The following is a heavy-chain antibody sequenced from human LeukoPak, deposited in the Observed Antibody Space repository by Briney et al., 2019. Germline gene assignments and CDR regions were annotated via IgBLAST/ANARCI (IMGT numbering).Heavy chain of an antibody. V-gene: IGHV1-46*01. CDR1: GYTFTSYY. J-gene: IGHJ5*02. D-gene: IGHD2-2*01. CDR3: ARDPSNTSSWKTWFDT. CDR2: INPSGGST. Sequence: ASVKVSCKASGYTFTSYYMHWVRQAPGQGLEWMGIINPSGGSTSYAQKFQGRVTMTRDTSTSTVYMELSSLRSEDTAVYYCARDPSNTSSWKTWFDTWGQGTLVTVSS.